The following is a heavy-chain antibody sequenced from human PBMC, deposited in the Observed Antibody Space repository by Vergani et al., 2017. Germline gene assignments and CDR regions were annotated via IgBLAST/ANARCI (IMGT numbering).Heavy chain of an antibody. D-gene: IGHD3-22*01. V-gene: IGHV3-7*01. J-gene: IGHJ5*02. CDR1: GFIFSHYW. Sequence: EVQLVESGGGLDQPGGSLRLSCAASGFIFSHYWMSWVRQAPGKGLEWVANINQDGSEKYYVDSVKGRFTISRDNAKNSLYLQMNSLRAEDTALYYCARINYYGSSGYSLTRWHNWFDPWGQGTLITFSS. CDR3: ARINYYGSSGYSLTRWHNWFDP. CDR2: INQDGSEK.